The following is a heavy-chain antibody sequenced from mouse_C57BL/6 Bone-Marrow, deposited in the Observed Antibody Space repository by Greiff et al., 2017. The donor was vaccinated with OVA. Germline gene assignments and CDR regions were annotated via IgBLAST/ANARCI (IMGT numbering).Heavy chain of an antibody. V-gene: IGHV1-4*01. CDR3: ARATVVAYYAMDY. Sequence: VKLQESGAELARPGASVKMSCKASGYTFTSYTMHWVKQRPGQGLEWIGYINPSSGYTKYNQKFKDKATLTADRSSSTAYTQLSSLTSEDSAVYYCARATVVAYYAMDYWGQGTSVTVSS. CDR1: GYTFTSYT. J-gene: IGHJ4*01. D-gene: IGHD1-1*01. CDR2: INPSSGYT.